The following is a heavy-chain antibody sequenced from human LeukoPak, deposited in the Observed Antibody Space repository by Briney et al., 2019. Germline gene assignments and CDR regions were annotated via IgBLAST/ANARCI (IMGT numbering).Heavy chain of an antibody. CDR3: ARVPPIDAFDI. CDR2: IYYSGST. CDR1: GGSISSYY. J-gene: IGHJ3*02. Sequence: SETLSLTCTVFGGSISSYYWSWIRQPPGKVLEWIGYIYYSGSTNYNPSLKSRVTISVDTSKNQFSLKLSSVTAADTAVYYCARVPPIDAFDIWGQGTMVTVSS. V-gene: IGHV4-59*01.